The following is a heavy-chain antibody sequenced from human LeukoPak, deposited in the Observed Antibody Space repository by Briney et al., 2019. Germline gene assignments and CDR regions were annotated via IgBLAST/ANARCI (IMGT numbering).Heavy chain of an antibody. V-gene: IGHV4-39*07. Sequence: SETLSLTCTVSGGSISSSSYYWGWIRQPPGKGLEWIGSIYYSGSTYYNPSLKSRVTISVDTSKNQFSLKLSSVTAADTAVYYCARAPTGFLEWLLYFDYWGQGTLVTVSS. J-gene: IGHJ4*02. CDR2: IYYSGST. CDR1: GGSISSSSYY. CDR3: ARAPTGFLEWLLYFDY. D-gene: IGHD3-3*01.